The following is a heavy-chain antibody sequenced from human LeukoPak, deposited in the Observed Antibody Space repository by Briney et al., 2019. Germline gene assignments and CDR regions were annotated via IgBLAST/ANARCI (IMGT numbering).Heavy chain of an antibody. V-gene: IGHV3-48*01. CDR2: ISSSSSTI. CDR3: ARDYAMSRCDV. D-gene: IGHD3-16*01. Sequence: GGSLRLSCAASGFTFSSYSMNWVRQAPGKGLEWVSYISSSSSTIYYADSVKGRFTISRDNAKNSLYLQMNSLRAEDTAVYYCARDYAMSRCDVWGQGTLVTVSS. J-gene: IGHJ5*02. CDR1: GFTFSSYS.